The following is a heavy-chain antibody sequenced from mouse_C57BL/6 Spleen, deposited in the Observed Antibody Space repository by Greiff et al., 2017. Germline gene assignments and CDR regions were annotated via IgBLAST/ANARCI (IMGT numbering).Heavy chain of an antibody. CDR1: GYTFTSYW. CDR2: INPSNGGT. CDR3: ARNDYDEGYYFDY. Sequence: QVHVKQPGTELVKPGASVKLSCKASGYTFTSYWMHWVKQRPGQGLEWIGNINPSNGGTNYNEKFKSKATLTVDKSSSTAYMQLSSLTSEDSAVYYCARNDYDEGYYFDYWGEGATLTVSS. D-gene: IGHD2-4*01. J-gene: IGHJ2*01. V-gene: IGHV1-53*01.